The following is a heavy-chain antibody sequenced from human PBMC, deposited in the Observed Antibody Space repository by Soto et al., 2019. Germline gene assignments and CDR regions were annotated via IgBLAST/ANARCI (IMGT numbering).Heavy chain of an antibody. CDR1: GFSFRSYW. Sequence: EVQLVESGLGLVQPGGSLRLSCAASGFSFRSYWMSWVRQAPGKGLVWVSNIKQDGSEKYYVDSVKGRFTISRDNAKNSLNLQINILRAEYTAVYYCARLYSGYDYDYYYYMDVWGKGTTVTVSS. D-gene: IGHD5-12*01. V-gene: IGHV3-7*01. J-gene: IGHJ6*03. CDR2: IKQDGSEK. CDR3: ARLYSGYDYDYYYYMDV.